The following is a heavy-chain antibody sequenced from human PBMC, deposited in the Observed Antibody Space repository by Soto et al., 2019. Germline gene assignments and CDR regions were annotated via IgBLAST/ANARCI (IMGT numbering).Heavy chain of an antibody. CDR1: GGSISTGHYY. V-gene: IGHV4-39*01. CDR2: TFYTGST. D-gene: IGHD2-2*01. CDR3: ARSSAQAYAF. J-gene: IGHJ3*01. Sequence: QLPLQESGPGLVKPSETLSLTCTVSGGSISTGHYYWGWIRQPPGKGLEWIGSTFYTGSTYHNPSHKSLGTRSVDMSKIKFSMKLNSVTAADTAVYYCARSSAQAYAFWGQGTMVTVSS.